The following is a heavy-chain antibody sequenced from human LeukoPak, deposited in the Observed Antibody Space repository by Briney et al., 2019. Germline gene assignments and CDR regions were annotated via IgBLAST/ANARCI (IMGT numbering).Heavy chain of an antibody. CDR2: VSGTGTA. D-gene: IGHD1-7*01. J-gene: IGHJ4*02. CDR1: TGSLNSYF. CDR3: ARGKELTGTSGHYSFDF. V-gene: IGHV4-4*07. Sequence: PSETLSLTCTVSTGSLNSYFWTWVRQPPGKGLEWIGRVSGTGTAYSNPPPESRVIISLDTSRNPFSLKLMPVLAAETAVYYCARGKELTGTSGHYSFDFWGQGTLVSVSS.